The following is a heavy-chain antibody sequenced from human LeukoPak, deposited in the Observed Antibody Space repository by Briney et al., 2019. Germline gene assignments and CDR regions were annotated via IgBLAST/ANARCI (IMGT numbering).Heavy chain of an antibody. V-gene: IGHV1-2*02. J-gene: IGHJ5*02. Sequence: ASVKVSCKASGYTFTGYYMHWVRQAPGQGLEWMGWINPNSGGTNYAQKFQGRVTMTRDTSISTAYMELSRLRSGDTAVYYCARGIVVVPAGGWFDPWGQGTLVTVSS. CDR2: INPNSGGT. D-gene: IGHD2-2*01. CDR1: GYTFTGYY. CDR3: ARGIVVVPAGGWFDP.